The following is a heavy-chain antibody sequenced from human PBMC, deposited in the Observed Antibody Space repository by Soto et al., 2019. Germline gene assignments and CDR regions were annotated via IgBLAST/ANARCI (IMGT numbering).Heavy chain of an antibody. J-gene: IGHJ4*02. CDR3: ARDHRWAFDY. Sequence: GTLRLSCVASGFTFDSYAMNWVRQAPGKGLEWISWIGPSSSETEYSDSVQGRFTISRDNAKNLLYLQMNRLKDEDTAVYYCARDHRWAFDYWGQGALVTVSS. D-gene: IGHD3-16*01. CDR2: IGPSSSET. CDR1: GFTFDSYA. V-gene: IGHV3-21*05.